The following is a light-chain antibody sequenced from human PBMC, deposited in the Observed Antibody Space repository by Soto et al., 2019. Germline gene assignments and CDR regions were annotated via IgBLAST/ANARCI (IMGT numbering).Light chain of an antibody. CDR3: MQALQPPRT. Sequence: DIVMTQSPLSLPATAGEPVSISCRASQSLLHSNAYNYLDWYLQKPGQSQQLLICLTANRSSGVPARFSGSGSGTDFTLTISRLEAEDVGVYYCMQALQPPRTFGRGTKLEIK. J-gene: IGKJ2*02. CDR1: QSLLHSNAYNY. CDR2: LTA. V-gene: IGKV2-28*01.